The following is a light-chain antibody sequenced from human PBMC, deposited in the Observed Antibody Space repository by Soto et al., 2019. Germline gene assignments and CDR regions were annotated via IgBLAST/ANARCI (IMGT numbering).Light chain of an antibody. CDR3: QQYGSSPWT. J-gene: IGKJ1*01. CDR2: GAS. V-gene: IGKV3-20*01. Sequence: EIVLTQSPGPLSLSPGERATLSCRASQSVSSNYLAWYQQKPGQAPRPLIYGASSRATGIPDRFSGSGAGTDCTLTISRLEPEYFAVYYCQQYGSSPWTFGQGTKVEIK. CDR1: QSVSSNY.